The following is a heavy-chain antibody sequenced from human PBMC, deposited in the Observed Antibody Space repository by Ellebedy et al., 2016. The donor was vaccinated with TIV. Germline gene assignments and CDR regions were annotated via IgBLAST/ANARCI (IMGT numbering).Heavy chain of an antibody. D-gene: IGHD3-10*01. CDR3: ARGANLVTMVRGDYNWFDP. V-gene: IGHV3-30-3*01. Sequence: GESLKISXAASGFTFSSYAMHWVRQAPGKGLEWVAVISYDGSNKYYADSVKGRFTISRDNSKNTLYLQMNSLRAEDTAVYYCARGANLVTMVRGDYNWFDPWGQGTLVTVSS. J-gene: IGHJ5*02. CDR2: ISYDGSNK. CDR1: GFTFSSYA.